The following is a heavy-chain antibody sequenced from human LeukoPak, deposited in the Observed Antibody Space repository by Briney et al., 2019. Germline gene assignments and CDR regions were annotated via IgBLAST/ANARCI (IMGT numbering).Heavy chain of an antibody. J-gene: IGHJ5*02. CDR3: ARAWNYGWFDP. V-gene: IGHV4-34*01. D-gene: IGHD1-7*01. CDR2: INHSGST. CDR1: GGSFSGYY. Sequence: PSETLSLTCAVYGGSFSGYYWSWIRQPPGKGLEWIGEINHSGSTNYNPSLKSRVTISVDTSKNQFFLKLSSVTAADTAVYYCARAWNYGWFDPWGQGTLVTVSS.